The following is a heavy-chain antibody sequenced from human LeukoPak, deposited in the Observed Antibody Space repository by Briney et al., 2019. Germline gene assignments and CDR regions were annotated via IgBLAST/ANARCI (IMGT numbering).Heavy chain of an antibody. V-gene: IGHV3-53*01. CDR3: ARAPD. CDR2: IYSGGST. CDR1: GGSISSYY. Sequence: PSETLSLTCTVSGGSISSYYWSWIRQPPGKGLEWVSVIYSGGSTYYADSVKGRFTISRDNSKNTLYLQMSSLRVEDTAVYYCARAPDWGQGTLVTVSS. J-gene: IGHJ4*02.